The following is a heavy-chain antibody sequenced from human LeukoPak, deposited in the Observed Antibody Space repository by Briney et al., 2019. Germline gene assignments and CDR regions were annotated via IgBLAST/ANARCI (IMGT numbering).Heavy chain of an antibody. CDR2: ISWNSGSI. CDR1: GFTFDDYA. D-gene: IGHD6-13*01. V-gene: IGHV3-9*01. Sequence: PGRSLRLSCAASGFTFDDYAMHWVRQAPGKCLDSVSGISWNSGSIGYADSVKGRFTISRDNAKNSLYLQMNSLRAEDTALYYCAKSAAAGRYYYGMDVWGQGTTVTVSS. J-gene: IGHJ6*02. CDR3: AKSAAAGRYYYGMDV.